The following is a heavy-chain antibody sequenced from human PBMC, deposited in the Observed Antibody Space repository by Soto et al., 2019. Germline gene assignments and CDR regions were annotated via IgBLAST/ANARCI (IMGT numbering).Heavy chain of an antibody. CDR1: GGSISSSSYY. V-gene: IGHV4-39*02. CDR2: IYYSGYT. J-gene: IGHJ6*02. D-gene: IGHD3-10*01. CDR3: ARDYGSGSYSPWDYYYGMDV. Sequence: SETLSLTCTVSGGSISSSSYYWGWIRQPPGKGLEWIGSIYYSGYTYYNPSLKSRVTISVDTSKNQFSLKLSSVTAEDTAVYYCARDYGSGSYSPWDYYYGMDVWGQGTTVTVSS.